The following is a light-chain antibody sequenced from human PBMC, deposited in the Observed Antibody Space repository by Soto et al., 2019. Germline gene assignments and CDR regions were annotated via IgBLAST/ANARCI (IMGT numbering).Light chain of an antibody. CDR1: QSISNW. CDR3: QQYNTYSRT. Sequence: DIQMTQSPSTLSASIGDRVTITCRASQSISNWLAWYQQKPGKAPKLLIYEASSLHGGVPSRFSGSGSGTEFTLTISSLQPDDFATFYCQQYNTYSRTFGQGTKVEIK. CDR2: EAS. J-gene: IGKJ1*01. V-gene: IGKV1-5*03.